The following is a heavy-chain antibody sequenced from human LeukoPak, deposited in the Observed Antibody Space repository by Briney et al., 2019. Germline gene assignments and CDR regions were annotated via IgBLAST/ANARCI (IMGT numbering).Heavy chain of an antibody. V-gene: IGHV3-23*01. CDR1: GFMFSNYA. CDR3: AKGNQRAYDAFDI. J-gene: IGHJ3*02. D-gene: IGHD1-14*01. Sequence: GGSLRLSCAASGFMFSNYAMSWVRQAPGKGLEWVSTISGGGGDTDYADSVKGRFTISRDNSKNTLHLQMNSLRAEDTALYYCAKGNQRAYDAFDIWGQGTMVTVSS. CDR2: ISGGGGDT.